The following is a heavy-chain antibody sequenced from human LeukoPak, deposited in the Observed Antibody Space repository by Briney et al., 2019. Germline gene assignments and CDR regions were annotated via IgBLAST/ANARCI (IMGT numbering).Heavy chain of an antibody. D-gene: IGHD5-24*01. J-gene: IGHJ4*02. CDR2: ISSSGGST. V-gene: IGHV3-23*01. CDR1: GFTFSSYA. CDR3: AKDPYGYNSYYFDY. Sequence: GVSLRLSCAASGFTFSSYAMSWVRQAPGKGREWVSAISSSGGSTHYADSVKGRFTISRDNSKNTLYLQMNSLRVEDTAVYYCAKDPYGYNSYYFDYWGQGTLGTVSS.